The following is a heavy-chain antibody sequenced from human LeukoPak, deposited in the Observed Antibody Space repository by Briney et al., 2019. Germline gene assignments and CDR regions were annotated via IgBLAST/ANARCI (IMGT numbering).Heavy chain of an antibody. Sequence: GGSLRLSCAASEFTFSSHWMSWVRQAPGKGLEWVANIKKDGSEKYYVDAVKGRFTISRDNAKTSLYLQMNSLRAEDTAVYYCARDLSGIAGYTYGRGIDYWGQGTLVTVSS. CDR2: IKKDGSEK. J-gene: IGHJ4*02. CDR3: ARDLSGIAGYTYGRGIDY. D-gene: IGHD5-18*01. CDR1: EFTFSSHW. V-gene: IGHV3-7*01.